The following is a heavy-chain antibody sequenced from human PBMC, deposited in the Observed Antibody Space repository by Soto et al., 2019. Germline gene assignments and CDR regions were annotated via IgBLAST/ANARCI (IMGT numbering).Heavy chain of an antibody. CDR1: GYTFTSYA. D-gene: IGHD2-2*01. V-gene: IGHV1-3*01. J-gene: IGHJ3*02. CDR2: INAGNGNT. Sequence: ASVKVSCKXSGYTFTSYAMHWVRQAPGQRLEWMGWINAGNGNTKYSQKFQGRVTITRDTSASTAYMELSSLRSEDTAVYYCARDRYCSSTSCHDAFDIWGQGTMVTVSS. CDR3: ARDRYCSSTSCHDAFDI.